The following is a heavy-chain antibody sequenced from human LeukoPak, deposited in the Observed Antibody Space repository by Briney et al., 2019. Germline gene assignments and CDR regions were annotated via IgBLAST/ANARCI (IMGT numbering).Heavy chain of an antibody. Sequence: QPGGSLRLSCAASGFTFSSYAMSWVRQAPGKGLEWVSAISGSGGSTYYADPVKGRFTISRDNSKNTLYLQMNSLRAEDTAVYYCARDRSMIVVVILDYWGQGTLVTVSS. J-gene: IGHJ4*02. CDR1: GFTFSSYA. CDR3: ARDRSMIVVVILDY. V-gene: IGHV3-23*01. CDR2: ISGSGGST. D-gene: IGHD3-22*01.